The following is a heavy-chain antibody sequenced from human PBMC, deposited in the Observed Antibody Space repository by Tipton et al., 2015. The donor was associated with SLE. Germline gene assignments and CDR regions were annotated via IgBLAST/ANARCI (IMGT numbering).Heavy chain of an antibody. D-gene: IGHD3-9*01. CDR3: ASGILTGNAAFDV. CDR2: IDYSGNT. V-gene: IGHV4-59*12. CDR1: GGYISDYY. J-gene: IGHJ3*01. Sequence: TLSLTCTVSGGYISDYYWSWIRQPPGKGPEWIGYIDYSGNTYYTPSLKSRVTISVDTSKNQFSLKLSSVTTADTAVYYCASGILTGNAAFDVWGQGTMVTVSS.